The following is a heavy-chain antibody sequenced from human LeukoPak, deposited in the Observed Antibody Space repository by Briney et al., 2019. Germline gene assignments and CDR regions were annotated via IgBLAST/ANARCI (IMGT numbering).Heavy chain of an antibody. J-gene: IGHJ4*02. CDR3: ATDYLGYCSGGSCYRSLNY. CDR2: INWNGGST. CDR1: GFTFSSYA. D-gene: IGHD2-15*01. V-gene: IGHV3-20*04. Sequence: GRSLRLSCAASGFTFSSYAMHWVRQAPGKGLEWVSGINWNGGSTGYADSVKGRFTISRDNAKNTLYLQMNSLRAEDTAVYYCATDYLGYCSGGSCYRSLNYWGQGTLVTVSS.